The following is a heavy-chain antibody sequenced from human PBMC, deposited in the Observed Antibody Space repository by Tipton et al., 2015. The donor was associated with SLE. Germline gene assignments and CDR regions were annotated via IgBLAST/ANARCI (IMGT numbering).Heavy chain of an antibody. CDR2: IYYSGST. V-gene: IGHV4-39*07. CDR1: GGSIRSSSYY. J-gene: IGHJ4*02. CDR3: ARDPSRYSGRQSPFDY. D-gene: IGHD1-26*01. Sequence: TLSLTGTVSGGSIRSSSYYWGWIRQPPGKGLEWIGRIYYSGSTYYNPSLKSQVTISVDTSKNQFSLKLSSVTAADTAVSYCARDPSRYSGRQSPFDYWGQGTLVTVSS.